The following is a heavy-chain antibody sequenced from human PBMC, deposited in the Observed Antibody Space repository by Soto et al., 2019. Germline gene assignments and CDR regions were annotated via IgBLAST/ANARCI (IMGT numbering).Heavy chain of an antibody. CDR2: INVANGDT. D-gene: IGHD5-18*01. Sequence: QVQLVQSGAEVKKPGASVKVSCKASGYTFTSYSYAXYWVRQAPGQRLEWVGWINVANGDTRYSQXXXXXXXXXXXXXXXXXXXXXSSLRSEDTAIYYCARDSSSSLDYWGQGTLVTVSS. CDR3: ARDSSSSLDY. V-gene: IGHV1-3*01. CDR1: GYTFTSYS. J-gene: IGHJ4*02.